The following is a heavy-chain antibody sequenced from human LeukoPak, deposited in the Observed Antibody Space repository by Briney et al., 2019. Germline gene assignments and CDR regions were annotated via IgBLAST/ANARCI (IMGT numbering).Heavy chain of an antibody. Sequence: GGSLRLSCAASGFTFSSYGMHWVRQAPGKGLEWVSYISSSRSNTIYYADSVKGRFTISRDNAKNSLSLQMNSLGAEDTAVYYCAKDAANWGSGYGMDVWGQGTTVTVSS. J-gene: IGHJ6*02. D-gene: IGHD7-27*01. V-gene: IGHV3-48*04. CDR2: ISSSRSNTI. CDR3: AKDAANWGSGYGMDV. CDR1: GFTFSSYG.